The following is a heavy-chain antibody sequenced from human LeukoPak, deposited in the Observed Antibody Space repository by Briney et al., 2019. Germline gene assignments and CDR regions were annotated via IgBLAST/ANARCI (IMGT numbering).Heavy chain of an antibody. V-gene: IGHV3-21*01. CDR1: GFTFSSYA. Sequence: GGSLRLSCAASGFTFSSYAMNWVRQAPGKGLEWVSSISSSSSYIYYADSVKGRFTISRDNAKNSLYLQMNSLRAEDTAVYYCASGGSGSYYNPFDYWGQGTLVTVSS. CDR3: ASGGSGSYYNPFDY. CDR2: ISSSSSYI. J-gene: IGHJ4*02. D-gene: IGHD3-10*01.